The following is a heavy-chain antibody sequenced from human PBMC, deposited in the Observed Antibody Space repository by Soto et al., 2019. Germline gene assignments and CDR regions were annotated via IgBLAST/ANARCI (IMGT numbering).Heavy chain of an antibody. J-gene: IGHJ4*02. Sequence: QVQLVESGGGVVQPGRSLRLSCAASGFTFSSYGMHWVRQAPGKGLEWVAVIWYDGSNKYYADSVKGRFTISRDNSKNXXYLQMNSLRAEDTAVYYCARDNYGSGSLSSYYFDYWGQGTLVTVSS. D-gene: IGHD3-10*01. V-gene: IGHV3-33*01. CDR2: IWYDGSNK. CDR3: ARDNYGSGSLSSYYFDY. CDR1: GFTFSSYG.